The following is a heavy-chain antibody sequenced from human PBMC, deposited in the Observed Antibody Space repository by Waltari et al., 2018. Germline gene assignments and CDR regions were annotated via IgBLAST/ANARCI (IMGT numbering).Heavy chain of an antibody. CDR2: IDPEDGET. CDR1: GYTCMDYF. D-gene: IGHD3-10*01. CDR3: APLPGGSGQTFDY. Sequence: EVDLVQSGAEVKKPGATAKISCKASGYTCMDYFMHWVQQAPGKGLEWMGRIDPEDGETVYSEKFQGRVTITADTSTDTAYMELSSLTSGDTAVYYCAPLPGGSGQTFDYWGQGTLVTVSS. V-gene: IGHV1-69-2*01. J-gene: IGHJ4*02.